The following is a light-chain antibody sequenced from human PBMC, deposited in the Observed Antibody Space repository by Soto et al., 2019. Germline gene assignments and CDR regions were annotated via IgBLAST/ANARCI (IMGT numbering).Light chain of an antibody. CDR3: QQYGSSQTWT. Sequence: EIVLTQSPGTLSFSPGERATLSCRASQSVSSSYLAWYQQKPGQAPRLLIYGASSRATGIPDRFSGSGSGTDFTLTISRLESEVFAVYCCQQYGSSQTWTFGQGTKVDIK. J-gene: IGKJ1*01. V-gene: IGKV3-20*01. CDR1: QSVSSSY. CDR2: GAS.